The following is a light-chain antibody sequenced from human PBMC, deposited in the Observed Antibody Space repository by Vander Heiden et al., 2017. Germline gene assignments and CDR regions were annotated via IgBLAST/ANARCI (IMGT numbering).Light chain of an antibody. J-gene: IGKJ3*01. Sequence: RTSQSPSSFPAATGDRVIRTCRASQGIRSHLAWYQQKPGKAPKLLIYAASNLQSGVPARFSGSGSGTDFTLTISCLQSEDFATYYCQQYYSYPAITFGPGTKVDIK. V-gene: IGKV1-8*01. CDR1: QGIRSH. CDR3: QQYYSYPAIT. CDR2: AAS.